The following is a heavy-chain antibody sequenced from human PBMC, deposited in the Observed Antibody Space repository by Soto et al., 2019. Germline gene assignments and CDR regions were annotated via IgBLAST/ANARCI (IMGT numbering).Heavy chain of an antibody. CDR2: ISYSGST. D-gene: IGHD3-3*01. CDR1: GGSFSGYY. J-gene: IGHJ4*02. CDR3: ARQGYYDLLSGYYLFDY. Sequence: SETLSLTCAVYGGSFSGYYWSWIRQHPGTGLEWIGHISYSGSTYYNTSLKSRVTISVDTSRNQFSLIVNSVTAADTAVYYCARQGYYDLLSGYYLFDYWGQGILVTVSS. V-gene: IGHV4-31*11.